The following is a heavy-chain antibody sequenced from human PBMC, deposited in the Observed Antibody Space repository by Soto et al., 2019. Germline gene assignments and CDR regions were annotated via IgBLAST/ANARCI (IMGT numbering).Heavy chain of an antibody. CDR3: ATTWFGELLYYYYGMDV. CDR1: GGSISSSSYY. J-gene: IGHJ6*02. D-gene: IGHD3-10*01. V-gene: IGHV4-39*01. CDR2: IYYSGST. Sequence: SETLSLTCTVSGGSISSSSYYWGWIRQPPGKGLEWIGSIYYSGSTYYNPSLKSRVTISVDTSKNQFSLKLSSVTAADTAVYYCATTWFGELLYYYYGMDVWGQGTTVT.